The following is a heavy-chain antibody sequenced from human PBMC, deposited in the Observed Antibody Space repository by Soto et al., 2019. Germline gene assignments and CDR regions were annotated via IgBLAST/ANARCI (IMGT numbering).Heavy chain of an antibody. J-gene: IGHJ6*02. CDR1: GFTFSSYV. V-gene: IGHV3-30-3*01. Sequence: QVQLVESGGGVVQPGRSLRLSCAASGFTFSSYVMHWVRQAPGKGLEWVAVISYDGSNKYYADSVKGRFTISRDNSKNTLYLQMNSLRAEDTAVYYCASDLWFGELSIGENYYYYGMDVWGQGTTVTVSS. CDR3: ASDLWFGELSIGENYYYYGMDV. CDR2: ISYDGSNK. D-gene: IGHD3-10*01.